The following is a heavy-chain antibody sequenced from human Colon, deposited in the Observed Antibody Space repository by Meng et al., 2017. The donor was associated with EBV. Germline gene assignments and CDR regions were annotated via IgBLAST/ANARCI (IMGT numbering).Heavy chain of an antibody. CDR1: CGSIGSFY. Sequence: QVQLQESGPGLVTPSEDLSPTCTVSCGSIGSFYWSWIRQPPGKGLEWTGYIYYSGSTNYNPSLTSRVTISVDTSKNQFSLKLSSVTAADTAVYYCARHFINWFDPWGQGTLVTVSS. CDR2: IYYSGST. J-gene: IGHJ5*02. V-gene: IGHV4-59*08. CDR3: ARHFINWFDP.